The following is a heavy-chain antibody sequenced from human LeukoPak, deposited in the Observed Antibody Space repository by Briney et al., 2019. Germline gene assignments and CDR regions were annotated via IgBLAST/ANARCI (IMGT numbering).Heavy chain of an antibody. CDR1: GHIFTAHY. Sequence: ASVKVSCKASGHIFTAHYIHWVRQAPGQGLEWMGWINPNNGVTNYAQKFQGRVTMTRDTSITTAYMELSSLRSGDTAVYYCVRIYYGPDYWGQGTLVTVSS. D-gene: IGHD4-17*01. J-gene: IGHJ4*02. CDR3: VRIYYGPDY. CDR2: INPNNGVT. V-gene: IGHV1-2*02.